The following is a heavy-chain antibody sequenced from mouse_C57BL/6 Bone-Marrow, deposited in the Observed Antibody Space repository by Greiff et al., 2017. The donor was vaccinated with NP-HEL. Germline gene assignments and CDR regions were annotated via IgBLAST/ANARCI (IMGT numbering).Heavy chain of an antibody. CDR2: ISYSGST. D-gene: IGHD4-1*01. CDR3: ARYKAGTYFDV. V-gene: IGHV3-8*01. J-gene: IGHJ1*03. CDR1: GYSITSDY. Sequence: EVQLQQSGPGLAKPSQTLSLTCSVTGYSITSDYWNWIRKCPGNKLEYMGYISYSGSTYYTPSLNSRISITRDTSKNQYYLQLNSVTTEYTATYYGARYKAGTYFDVWGTGTTVTVAS.